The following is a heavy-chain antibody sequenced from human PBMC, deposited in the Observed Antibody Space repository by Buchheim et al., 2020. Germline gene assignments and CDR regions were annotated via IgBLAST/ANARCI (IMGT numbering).Heavy chain of an antibody. D-gene: IGHD2-15*01. CDR2: IWYDGSNK. J-gene: IGHJ6*03. CDR3: ARDSADIVVVVAATTVSYMDD. CDR1: GFTFSSYG. V-gene: IGHV3-33*01. Sequence: QVQLVESGGGVVQPGRSLRLSCAASGFTFSSYGMHWVRQAPGKGLEWVAVIWYDGSNKYYADSVKGRFTISRDNSKNTLYLQMNSLRAEDTAVYYCARDSADIVVVVAATTVSYMDDWGKGTT.